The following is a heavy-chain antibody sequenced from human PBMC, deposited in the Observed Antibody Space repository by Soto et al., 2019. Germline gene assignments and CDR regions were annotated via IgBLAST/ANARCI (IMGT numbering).Heavy chain of an antibody. Sequence: QVHLVQSGAEVKKPGSSVKVSCKASGGTFSSYAISWVRQAPGQGLEWMGGFIPIFGTTNYAQKFQGRVTITADESTSTACIGLRSLGSEETAVYYCTRDRGRRFNDGRGYYYSAYWGQGTLVTVSS. CDR1: GGTFSSYA. CDR3: TRDRGRRFNDGRGYYYSAY. V-gene: IGHV1-69*01. CDR2: FIPIFGTT. J-gene: IGHJ4*02. D-gene: IGHD3-22*01.